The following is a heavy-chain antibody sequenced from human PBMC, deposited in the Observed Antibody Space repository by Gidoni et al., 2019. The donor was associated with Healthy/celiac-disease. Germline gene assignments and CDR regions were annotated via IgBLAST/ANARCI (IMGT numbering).Heavy chain of an antibody. D-gene: IGHD3-16*01. J-gene: IGHJ5*02. CDR1: GGSISSGGYY. CDR3: AGEKMGARGGLDWFDP. CDR2: IYYSGST. Sequence: QVQLQESGPGLVKPSQTLSLTCTVSGGSISSGGYYWSWIRQHPGTGLEWIGYIYYSGSTYYNPSLKSRVTISVDTSKNQFSLKLSSVTPADPAVYYCAGEKMGARGGLDWFDPWGQGTLVTVSS. V-gene: IGHV4-31*03.